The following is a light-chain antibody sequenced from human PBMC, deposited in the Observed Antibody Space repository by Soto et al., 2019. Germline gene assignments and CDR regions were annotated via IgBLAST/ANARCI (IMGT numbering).Light chain of an antibody. J-gene: IGLJ3*02. CDR3: SSYTNSGTWV. CDR2: EVS. Sequence: QSALTQPASVSGSPGKSITISCTGSSSDIGGYNYVSWYQQYPGKAPKLMIFEVSNRPSGVSNRFSASKSGNTASLTISGLQAEDETDYYCSSYTNSGTWVFGGGTKLTVL. V-gene: IGLV2-14*01. CDR1: SSDIGGYNY.